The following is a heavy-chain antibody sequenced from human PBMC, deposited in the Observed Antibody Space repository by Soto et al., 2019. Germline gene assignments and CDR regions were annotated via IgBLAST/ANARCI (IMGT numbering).Heavy chain of an antibody. CDR3: ASRLVDTAMVSYYYYGMDV. J-gene: IGHJ6*02. Sequence: GESLKISCKGSGYSFTSYWIGWVRQMPGKGLEWMGIIYPGDSVTRYSPSFQGQVTISADKSISTAYLQWSSLKASDTAMYYCASRLVDTAMVSYYYYGMDVWGQGTTVTVSS. V-gene: IGHV5-51*01. CDR2: IYPGDSVT. CDR1: GYSFTSYW. D-gene: IGHD5-18*01.